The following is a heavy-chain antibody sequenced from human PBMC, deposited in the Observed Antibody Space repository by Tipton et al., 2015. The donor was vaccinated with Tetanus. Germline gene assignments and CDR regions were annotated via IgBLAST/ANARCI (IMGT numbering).Heavy chain of an antibody. CDR1: GGSLNTFY. CDR3: ARDFRERSGTYYSYYYTMDV. Sequence: TLSLTCTVSGGSLNTFYWNRIRQPAGKGLEWIGRVYSSGSTNYNPSLKSRVTMSIDASKNQFSLELTSVTAADTAVYYCARDFRERSGTYYSYYYTMDVWGQGTTVTVSS. D-gene: IGHD1-26*01. J-gene: IGHJ6*02. V-gene: IGHV4-4*07. CDR2: VYSSGST.